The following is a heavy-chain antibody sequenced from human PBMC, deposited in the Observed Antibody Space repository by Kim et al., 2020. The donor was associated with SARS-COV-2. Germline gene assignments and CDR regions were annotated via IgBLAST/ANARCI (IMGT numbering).Heavy chain of an antibody. D-gene: IGHD3-16*01. Sequence: SETLSLTCTVSGGSISSSSYYWGWIRQPPGKGLEWIGSIYYSGSTYYNPSLKSRVTISVDTSKNQFSLKLSSVTAADTAVYYCARDHETGGVDYWGQGTLVTVSS. CDR3: ARDHETGGVDY. CDR1: GGSISSSSYY. V-gene: IGHV4-39*07. J-gene: IGHJ4*02. CDR2: IYYSGST.